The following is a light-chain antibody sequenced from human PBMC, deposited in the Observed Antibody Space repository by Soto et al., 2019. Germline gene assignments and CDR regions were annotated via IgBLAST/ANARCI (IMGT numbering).Light chain of an antibody. CDR2: DAS. CDR3: QQYNNWPPVT. V-gene: IGKV3-11*01. J-gene: IGKJ3*01. Sequence: EIVLTQSPATLSLSPGERATLSCRASQSVSSYLAWYQQKPGQAPRLLIYDASNRATGIPARFSGSGSGTGFTLTISSLEPEDFAVYFCQQYNNWPPVTFGPGTKVDIK. CDR1: QSVSSY.